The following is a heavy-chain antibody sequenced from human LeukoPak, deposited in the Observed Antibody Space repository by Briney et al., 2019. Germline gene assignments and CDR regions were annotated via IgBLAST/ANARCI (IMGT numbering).Heavy chain of an antibody. V-gene: IGHV4-38-2*02. CDR3: ARAEGGQLWYLGWFDP. CDR1: GYSISSGYY. Sequence: SETLSLTCTVSGYSISSGYYWGWIRQPPGKGLEWTGSIDHSGSTYYNPSLKSRVTISVDTSKNQFSLKLSSVTAADTAVYYCARAEGGQLWYLGWFDPWGQGTLVTVSS. J-gene: IGHJ5*02. CDR2: IDHSGST. D-gene: IGHD5-18*01.